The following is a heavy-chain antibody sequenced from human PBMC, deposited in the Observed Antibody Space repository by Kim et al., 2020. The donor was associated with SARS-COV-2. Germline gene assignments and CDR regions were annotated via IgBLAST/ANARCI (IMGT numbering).Heavy chain of an antibody. Sequence: GESLKISCKGSGYSFTSYWIGWVRQMPGKGLEWMGIIYPGDSDTRYSPSFQGQVTISADKSISTAYLQWSSLKASDTAMYYCARLPKVSHYYYGMDVWGQGTTVTVSS. CDR3: ARLPKVSHYYYGMDV. J-gene: IGHJ6*02. V-gene: IGHV5-51*01. CDR2: IYPGDSDT. CDR1: GYSFTSYW.